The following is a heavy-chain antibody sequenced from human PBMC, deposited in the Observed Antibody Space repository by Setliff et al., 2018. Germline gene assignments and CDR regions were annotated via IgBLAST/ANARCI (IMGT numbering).Heavy chain of an antibody. J-gene: IGHJ4*02. CDR3: ARDQFRKSGGLYY. D-gene: IGHD2-15*01. Sequence: GGSLRLSCAASGFSFNTYGMHWVRQAPGEGLEWVATLSDDGTNEFYADSVKGRFTVFRDNSKNTLYLQMTSLRADDAAMYYCARDQFRKSGGLYYWGQGTLVTVSS. CDR1: GFSFNTYG. CDR2: LSDDGTNE. V-gene: IGHV3-30*03.